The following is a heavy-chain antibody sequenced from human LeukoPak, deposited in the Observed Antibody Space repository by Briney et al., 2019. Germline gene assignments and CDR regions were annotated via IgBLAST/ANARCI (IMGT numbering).Heavy chain of an antibody. D-gene: IGHD4-23*01. V-gene: IGHV1-69-2*01. Sequence: ASVKVSRKVSGYTFTDYYVHWVQQAPGKGLEWMGLVDPEDGETIYAEKFQGRVTITADTSTDTAYMELSSLRSEDTAVYYCATLSATVVTDYWGQGTLVTVSS. CDR3: ATLSATVVTDY. CDR1: GYTFTDYY. J-gene: IGHJ4*02. CDR2: VDPEDGET.